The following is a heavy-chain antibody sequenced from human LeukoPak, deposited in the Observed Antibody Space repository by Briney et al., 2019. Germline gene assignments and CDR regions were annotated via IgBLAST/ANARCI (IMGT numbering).Heavy chain of an antibody. CDR3: AKVIVPGSGAPNYYYGMDV. CDR1: GFDFYNFA. D-gene: IGHD2/OR15-2a*01. J-gene: IGHJ6*02. Sequence: GGSLRLSCAASGFDFYNFALSWVRQAPGKGLEWVSAISGSGGSTYYADSVKGRFTISRDNSKNTLYLQMNSLRAEDTAVYYCAKVIVPGSGAPNYYYGMDVWGQGTTVTVSS. V-gene: IGHV3-23*01. CDR2: ISGSGGST.